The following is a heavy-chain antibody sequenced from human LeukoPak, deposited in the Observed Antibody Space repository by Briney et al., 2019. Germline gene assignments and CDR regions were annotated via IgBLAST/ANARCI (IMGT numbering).Heavy chain of an antibody. J-gene: IGHJ4*02. CDR3: ARSYSGWKYFDY. V-gene: IGHV4-34*01. CDR1: GESFSSHY. D-gene: IGHD5-12*01. Sequence: SETLSLTCGVYGESFSSHYWNWVRQPPGKGLEWVGEINPSGTTVNNPSLKSRITISVDKSKNQFSLNLSCVTAGGTAVDYCARSYSGWKYFDYWGQGTLVSVSS. CDR2: INPSGTT.